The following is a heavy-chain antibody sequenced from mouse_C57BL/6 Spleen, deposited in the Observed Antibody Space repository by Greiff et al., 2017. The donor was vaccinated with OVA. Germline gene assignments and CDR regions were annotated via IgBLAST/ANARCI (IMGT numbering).Heavy chain of an antibody. CDR3: ARKRDHFDY. Sequence: EVQLVESGPGLVKPSQSLSLTCSVTGYSITSGYYWNWIRQFPGNKLEWMGYISYDGSNNYNPSLKNRISITRDTSKNQFFLKLNSVTTEDTATYYCARKRDHFDYWGQGTTLTVSS. V-gene: IGHV3-6*01. CDR1: GYSITSGYY. CDR2: ISYDGSN. J-gene: IGHJ2*01.